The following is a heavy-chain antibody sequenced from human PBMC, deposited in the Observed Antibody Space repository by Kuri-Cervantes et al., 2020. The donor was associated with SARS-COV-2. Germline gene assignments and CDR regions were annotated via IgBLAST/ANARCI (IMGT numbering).Heavy chain of an antibody. D-gene: IGHD3-3*01. V-gene: IGHV1-18*01. Sequence: ASVKVSCKASGYTFTSYGVTWVRQPPGQGLEWMGWISGYSGNTDYAQRFQDRVILTRDTYTGTAYMELRSLRSDDTALYYCARGDFTAGFYWGQGTQVTVSS. J-gene: IGHJ4*02. CDR3: ARGDFTAGFY. CDR2: ISGYSGNT. CDR1: GYTFTSYG.